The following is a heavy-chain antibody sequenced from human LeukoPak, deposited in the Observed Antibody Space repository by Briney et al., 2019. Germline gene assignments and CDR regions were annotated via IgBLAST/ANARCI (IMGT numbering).Heavy chain of an antibody. D-gene: IGHD2-21*01. CDR1: GFTFSSYG. CDR2: IWYDGSNK. V-gene: IGHV3-33*01. J-gene: IGHJ6*02. Sequence: PGGSLRLSCAASGFTFSSYGMHWVRQAPVKGLEWVAVIWYDGSNKYFADSVKGRFTISRDNSKNTLYLQMNSLRAEDTAVYYCARDYSRNYYYGMDVWGQGTTVTVSS. CDR3: ARDYSRNYYYGMDV.